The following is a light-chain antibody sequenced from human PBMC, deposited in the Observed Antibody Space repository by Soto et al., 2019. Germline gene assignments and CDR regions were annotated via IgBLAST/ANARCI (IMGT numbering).Light chain of an antibody. J-gene: IGLJ2*01. CDR2: DVS. CDR3: SSYTSTSSVI. V-gene: IGLV2-14*01. Sequence: QSVLTQPASVSGSPGQSITISCTGTSSDVGGYNHVSWYQQHPGKAPKLMIYDVSNRPSGVSNRFSGSKSGNTASLTISGLQAEDEADYYCSSYTSTSSVIFAGGTKLTVL. CDR1: SSDVGGYNH.